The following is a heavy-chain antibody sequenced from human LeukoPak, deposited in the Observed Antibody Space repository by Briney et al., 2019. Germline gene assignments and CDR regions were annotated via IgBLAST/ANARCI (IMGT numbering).Heavy chain of an antibody. D-gene: IGHD3-22*01. CDR2: ISGSGGGT. Sequence: GGSLRLSCAASGFSFSSYAMSWVRQAPGKGLEWVSAISGSGGGTYYADSVKGRFTISRDNSKNTVYLQMNSLRADDTAVYYCAKESGDSSGYYSDYWGQGMLVPVSP. CDR3: AKESGDSSGYYSDY. J-gene: IGHJ4*02. CDR1: GFSFSSYA. V-gene: IGHV3-23*01.